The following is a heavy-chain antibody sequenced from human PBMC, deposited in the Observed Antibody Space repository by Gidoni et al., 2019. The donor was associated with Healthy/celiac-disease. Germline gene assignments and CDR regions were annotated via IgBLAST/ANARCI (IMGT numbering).Heavy chain of an antibody. D-gene: IGHD4-17*01. CDR1: GFNFSSYW. CDR3: ASRTDDYGDFYFDY. Sequence: EVQLVESGGGVVQPGGSLRLSCAAAGFNFSSYWMSWVRQAPGKGLESVANIKQDGSEKDYVDSVKGRFTSSRDNAKNSLYLQMNSLRAEDTAVYYCASRTDDYGDFYFDYWGQGTLVTVSS. CDR2: IKQDGSEK. V-gene: IGHV3-7*01. J-gene: IGHJ4*02.